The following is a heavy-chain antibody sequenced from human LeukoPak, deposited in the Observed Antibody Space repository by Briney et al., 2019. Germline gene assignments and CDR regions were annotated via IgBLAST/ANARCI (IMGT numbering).Heavy chain of an antibody. CDR3: ARGLGYYDFWSGYPTPNWFDP. J-gene: IGHJ5*02. CDR1: GYTFTSYD. CDR2: MNPNSGNT. Sequence: PGASVKVSCKASGYTFTSYDINWVRQATGQGLEWMGWMNPNSGNTGYAQKFQGRVTMTRNTSISTAYMELSSLRSEDTAVYYSARGLGYYDFWSGYPTPNWFDPWGQGTLVTVSS. V-gene: IGHV1-8*01. D-gene: IGHD3-3*01.